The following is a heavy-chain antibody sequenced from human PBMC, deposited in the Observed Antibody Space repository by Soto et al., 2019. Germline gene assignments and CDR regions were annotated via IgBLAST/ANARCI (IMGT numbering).Heavy chain of an antibody. D-gene: IGHD2-2*01. CDR3: ARRNPLVPAAMPGFDP. Sequence: QVQLQESGPGLVKPSGTLSLTCAVSGGSISSSNWWSWVRQPPGMGLEWIGEIYHSGSTNYNPSLKSRVTTSVDKSKNQFSLKLSSVTAADTAVYYCARRNPLVPAAMPGFDPWGQGTLVTVSS. V-gene: IGHV4-4*02. CDR1: GGSISSSNW. J-gene: IGHJ5*02. CDR2: IYHSGST.